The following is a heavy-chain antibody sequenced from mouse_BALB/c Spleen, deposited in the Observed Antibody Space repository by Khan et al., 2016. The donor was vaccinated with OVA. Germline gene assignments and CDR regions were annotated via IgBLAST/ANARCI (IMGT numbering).Heavy chain of an antibody. CDR3: ARMARTIN. J-gene: IGHJ2*01. Sequence: EVQVVESGGGLVQPGGSLKLSCAASGFTFSSYGMSWVRQTPDKRLELVATINSNGGSTYYSDSVKGRFTISRDNAKNTLYLQMSSLKSEDTAMYYCARMARTINWGQGTTLTVSS. V-gene: IGHV5-6-3*01. CDR2: INSNGGST. CDR1: GFTFSSYG.